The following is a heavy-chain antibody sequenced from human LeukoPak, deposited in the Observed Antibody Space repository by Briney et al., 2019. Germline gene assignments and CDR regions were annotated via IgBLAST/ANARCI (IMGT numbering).Heavy chain of an antibody. V-gene: IGHV3-66*01. CDR1: EFSVGSNY. J-gene: IGHJ6*03. CDR3: ARVGGVTTGARNYCYYMDV. CDR2: IYSGGST. Sequence: GGSLRLSCAASEFSVGSNYMTWVRQAPGKGLEWVSLIYSGGSTYYADSVKGRFTISRDNSKNTPYLQMNSLRAEDTAVYYCARVGGVTTGARNYCYYMDVWGKGTTVTVSS. D-gene: IGHD1-1*01.